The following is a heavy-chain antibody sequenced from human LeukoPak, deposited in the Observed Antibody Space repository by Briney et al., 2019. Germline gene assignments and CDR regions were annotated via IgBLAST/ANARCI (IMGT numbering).Heavy chain of an antibody. CDR1: GGTISSYY. CDR3: ARRPTGDPKFDY. Sequence: SDTLSLTCTVSGGTISSYYWRWIRQPPGKGLEWIGYIYYSGSTNYNPSLKSRVTISVDTSKNQFSLKLRSVTAADTAVYYCARRPTGDPKFDYWGQGTLVTVSS. D-gene: IGHD7-27*01. J-gene: IGHJ4*02. CDR2: IYYSGST. V-gene: IGHV4-59*08.